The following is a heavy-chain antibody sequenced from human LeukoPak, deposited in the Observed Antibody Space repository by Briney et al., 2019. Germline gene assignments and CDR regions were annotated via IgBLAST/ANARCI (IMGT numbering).Heavy chain of an antibody. CDR2: ISGSGGST. CDR3: AKDFTVVVTAIVDY. J-gene: IGHJ4*02. D-gene: IGHD2-21*02. Sequence: GGSLRLSCAASGFTFSSYAMSWVRQAPGKGLEWVSAISGSGGSTYYADSVKGRFTISRDNSKNTLYLQMNSLRAKDTAVYYCAKDFTVVVTAIVDYWGQGTLVTVSS. CDR1: GFTFSSYA. V-gene: IGHV3-23*01.